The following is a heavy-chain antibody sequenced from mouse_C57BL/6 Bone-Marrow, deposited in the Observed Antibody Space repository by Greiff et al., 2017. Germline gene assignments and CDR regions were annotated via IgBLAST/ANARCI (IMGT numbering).Heavy chain of an antibody. CDR2: SYPGDGDT. CDR3: ARDCDVGRFAY. V-gene: IGHV1-82*01. D-gene: IGHD2-13*01. Sequence: QVQLQQSGPELVKPGASVKISCKASGYAFSSSWMNWVKQRPGKGLEWIGRSYPGDGDTNYNGKFKGKATLTADKSSSTAYMQLRSLTSEDSAVYFCARDCDVGRFAYWGQGTLVTVSA. J-gene: IGHJ3*01. CDR1: GYAFSSSW.